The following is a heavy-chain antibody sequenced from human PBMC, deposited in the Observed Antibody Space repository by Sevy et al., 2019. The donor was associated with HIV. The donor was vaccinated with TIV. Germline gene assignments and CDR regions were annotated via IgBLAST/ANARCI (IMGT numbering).Heavy chain of an antibody. CDR2: IWYDGSNE. V-gene: IGHV3-33*03. D-gene: IGHD2-15*01. J-gene: IGHJ5*02. CDR3: AKDTRDCSGGTCYSAPLYNWFDP. Sequence: HWVRQAPGKGLEWVAAIWYDGSNEYYADSVKGRFTISKDTSKNTLYLQMNSLRAEDTAVYYCAKDTRDCSGGTCYSAPLYNWFDPWGQGTLVTVSS.